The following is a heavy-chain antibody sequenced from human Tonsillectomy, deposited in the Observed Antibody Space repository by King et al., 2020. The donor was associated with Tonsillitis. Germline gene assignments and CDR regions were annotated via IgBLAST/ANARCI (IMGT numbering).Heavy chain of an antibody. CDR2: IRSKGNNYAT. CDR1: GFTFSGSA. CDR3: ATPERT. D-gene: IGHD1-14*01. Sequence: VQLVESGGGLVQPGGSLKLSCAASGFTFSGSAMHWVRQPSGKGLEWVGRIRSKGNNYATAYAASVRGRFTIPRDDSRNTAYLQMNSLKTEDTAVYYCATPERTWGQGTLVTVSS. J-gene: IGHJ4*02. V-gene: IGHV3-73*02.